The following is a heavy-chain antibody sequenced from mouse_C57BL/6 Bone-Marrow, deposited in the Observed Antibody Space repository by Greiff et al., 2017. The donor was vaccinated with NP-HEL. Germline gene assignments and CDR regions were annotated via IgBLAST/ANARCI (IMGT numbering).Heavy chain of an antibody. D-gene: IGHD2-2*01. V-gene: IGHV1-64*01. Sequence: QVQLQQSGAELVRPGASVKLSCKASGYTFTSYWMHWVKQRPGQGLEWIGMIHPNSGSTNYNEKFKSKATLTVDKSSSTAYMQLSSLTSEDSAVYYCAREGSMVTSWGQGTTLTVSS. CDR2: IHPNSGST. CDR1: GYTFTSYW. CDR3: AREGSMVTS. J-gene: IGHJ2*01.